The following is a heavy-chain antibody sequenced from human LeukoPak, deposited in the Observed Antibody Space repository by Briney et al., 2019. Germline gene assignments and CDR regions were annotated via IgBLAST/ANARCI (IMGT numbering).Heavy chain of an antibody. CDR1: GGTFSSYA. CDR2: IIPIFGTA. D-gene: IGHD2-15*01. CDR3: ARLGYDKDY. V-gene: IGHV1-69*05. J-gene: IGHJ4*02. Sequence: ASVKVSCKASGGTFSSYAISWVRQAPGQGLEWMGGIIPIFGTANYAQKFQGRVTMTRDTSTSTVYMELSSLRSEDTAVYYCARLGYDKDYWGQGTLVTVSS.